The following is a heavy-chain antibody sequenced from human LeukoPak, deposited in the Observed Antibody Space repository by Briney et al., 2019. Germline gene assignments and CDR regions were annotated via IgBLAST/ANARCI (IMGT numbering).Heavy chain of an antibody. J-gene: IGHJ6*02. D-gene: IGHD2-2*01. CDR2: INSNGGST. V-gene: IGHV3-64D*06. CDR3: VKGTSTKYYYYGMDV. CDR1: GFAFSKYA. Sequence: GGSLRVCRSASGFAFSKYATQWVREAPGKGLYYVAGINSNGGSTFYADSVKGRFTMSGDNSKNTLYLQMSSLRAEDTAVYYCVKGTSTKYYYYGMDVWGQGTTVTVSS.